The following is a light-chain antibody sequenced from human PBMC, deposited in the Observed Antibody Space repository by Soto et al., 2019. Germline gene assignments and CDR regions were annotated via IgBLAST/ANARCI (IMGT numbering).Light chain of an antibody. CDR1: SSDVGGYNF. J-gene: IGLJ2*01. Sequence: QSVLTQPASVSGSPGQSITISCTGTSSDVGGYNFVSWYQHFPGKAPKLVIYEVSSRPSGVSYRFSGSKSGNTASLTISGLQAEDESHYYCSSSTSSDTLIFGGGTKLTVL. CDR2: EVS. CDR3: SSSTSSDTLI. V-gene: IGLV2-14*01.